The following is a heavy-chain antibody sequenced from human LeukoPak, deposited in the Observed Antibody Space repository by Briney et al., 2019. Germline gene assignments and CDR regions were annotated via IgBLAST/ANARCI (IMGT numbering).Heavy chain of an antibody. CDR2: IKKDGSEK. CDR1: GFTFSRYW. V-gene: IGHV3-7*03. J-gene: IGHJ4*02. D-gene: IGHD1-26*01. CDR3: AKDAVGATAYYFDY. Sequence: GGSLRLSCAASGFTFSRYWMSWVRQAPGKGLEWVGNIKKDGSEKYYVDSVKGRFTISRDNAKNSLYLQMASLTAEDTAVYYCAKDAVGATAYYFDYWGQGTLVTVSS.